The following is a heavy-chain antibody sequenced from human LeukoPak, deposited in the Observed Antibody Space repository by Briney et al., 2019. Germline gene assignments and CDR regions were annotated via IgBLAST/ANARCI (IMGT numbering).Heavy chain of an antibody. CDR2: IYHSGST. J-gene: IGHJ5*02. CDR1: GGSISSSNW. V-gene: IGHV4-4*02. CDR3: ARRRYCSSTSCLVYNWFDP. D-gene: IGHD2-2*01. Sequence: SETLSLTCAVSGGSISSSNWWSWVRQPPGKGLEWIGEIYHSGSTNYNPSLKSRVTISVDKSKNQFSLKLSSVTAADTAVYYCARRRYCSSTSCLVYNWFDPWGQGTLVTVSS.